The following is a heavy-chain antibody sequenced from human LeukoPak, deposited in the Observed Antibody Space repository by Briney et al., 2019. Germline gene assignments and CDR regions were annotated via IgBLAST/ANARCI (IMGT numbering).Heavy chain of an antibody. CDR3: ARDSGSYSFNY. CDR2: INSDGSST. CDR1: GFSFSSYW. Sequence: GGSLRLSCAASGFSFSSYWMHWVRQAPGKGLVWVSRINSDGSSTSYADSVKGRFTISRDNAKNTLYLPMNSLRAEDTAVYYCARDSGSYSFNYWGQGTLVTVSS. J-gene: IGHJ4*02. D-gene: IGHD1-26*01. V-gene: IGHV3-74*01.